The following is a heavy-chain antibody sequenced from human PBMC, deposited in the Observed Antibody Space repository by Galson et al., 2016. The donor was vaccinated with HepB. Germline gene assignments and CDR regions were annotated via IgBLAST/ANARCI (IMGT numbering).Heavy chain of an antibody. CDR3: ARGSDVTRRGGDCTLDY. J-gene: IGHJ4*02. Sequence: SVKVSCKASGYTFSTYAIHWVRQAPGQSLEWMGWINGGNGNTKFSHKFQGRVSFTSDTSASTAYMELSSLRSEDTAVFYCARGSDVTRRGGDCTLDYWGQGTLVTVSS. V-gene: IGHV1-3*01. CDR1: GYTFSTYA. CDR2: INGGNGNT. D-gene: IGHD2-21*02.